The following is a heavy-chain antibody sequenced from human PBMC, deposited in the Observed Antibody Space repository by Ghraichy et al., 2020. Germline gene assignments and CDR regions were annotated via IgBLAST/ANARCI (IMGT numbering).Heavy chain of an antibody. Sequence: GESLNISCAASGFSFSSYSMNWVRQAPGKGLEWVSYISASSSTIYYADSVKGRFTISRDNAKNSLYLQMNSLRDEDTAVYYCARDQVRSSVVKFFDYWGQGTLVTVSS. V-gene: IGHV3-48*02. CDR2: ISASSSTI. D-gene: IGHD4-23*01. CDR1: GFSFSSYS. J-gene: IGHJ4*02. CDR3: ARDQVRSSVVKFFDY.